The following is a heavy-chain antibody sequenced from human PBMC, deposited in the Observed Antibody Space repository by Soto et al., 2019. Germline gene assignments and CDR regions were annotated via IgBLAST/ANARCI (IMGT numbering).Heavy chain of an antibody. CDR1: GFNFNRFA. V-gene: IGHV3-30*09. D-gene: IGHD2-2*01. Sequence: QVQMVESGGGLVQPGRSLRLTCTASGFNFNRFAIHWVRQDPGKGLEWVAVISYDGNTEYVAVPLRDRFAISRGHSQNTVLSHIADVRVEDTAGYYCARDPSTPDWLGPEDDWGQGSLVIVSS. CDR2: ISYDGNTE. J-gene: IGHJ4*02. CDR3: ARDPSTPDWLGPEDD.